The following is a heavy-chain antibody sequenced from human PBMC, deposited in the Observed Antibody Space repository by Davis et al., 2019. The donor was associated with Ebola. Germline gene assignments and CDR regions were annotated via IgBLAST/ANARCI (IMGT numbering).Heavy chain of an antibody. CDR1: GGSISPYY. V-gene: IGHV4-59*01. Sequence: PSETLSLTCTVSGGSISPYYWNWIRQSPGKGLEWIGYISYSGSTNYNPSLKSRVAMSVDRSKNEFSLNLTSVTAADTALYYCARGKGFYSNYGMDVWGQGTTVAVTS. J-gene: IGHJ6*02. CDR3: ARGKGFYSNYGMDV. CDR2: ISYSGST.